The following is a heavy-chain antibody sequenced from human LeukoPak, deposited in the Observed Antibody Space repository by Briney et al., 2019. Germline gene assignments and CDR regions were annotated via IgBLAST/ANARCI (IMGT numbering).Heavy chain of an antibody. D-gene: IGHD4-17*01. V-gene: IGHV4-59*01. CDR1: GVSISSNY. J-gene: IGHJ4*02. Sequence: PSETLSLTCTVSGVSISSNYWSWIRQPPGKRREWIGNIYLSGGTHYNPTLKSRVTISVDTSTNQFSLKLSSVTAADTAVYYCARDRGDYGPDYWGQGTLVTVSS. CDR3: ARDRGDYGPDY. CDR2: IYLSGGT.